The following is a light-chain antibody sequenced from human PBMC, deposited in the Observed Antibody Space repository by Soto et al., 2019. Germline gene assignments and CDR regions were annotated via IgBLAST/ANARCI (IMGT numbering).Light chain of an antibody. Sequence: EVVLTQSPATLSLSPGERATLSCRASQSVSNNLAWYQLKPGQAPRLLISDASNRATGIPARFSGSGSGTDFTLTISSLEPEDFAVYYCQQRSNWPSLTFGGGTKVHIK. CDR1: QSVSNN. V-gene: IGKV3-11*01. J-gene: IGKJ4*01. CDR2: DAS. CDR3: QQRSNWPSLT.